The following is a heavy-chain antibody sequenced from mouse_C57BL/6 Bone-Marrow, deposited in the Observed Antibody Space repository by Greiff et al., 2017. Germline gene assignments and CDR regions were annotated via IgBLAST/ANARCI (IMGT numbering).Heavy chain of an antibody. CDR1: GFTFRSYA. CDR3: SSGGVTAVLAFAS. D-gene: IGHD2-3*01. Sequence: EVQGVESGGGLAKPGGSLRLSCAASGFTFRSYAMSWVRQTPEKRLEWVATISDGGSYTYYPDNVKGRFTISRDNAKNNLYLQMSHLKSEYTAIYYCSSGGVTAVLAFASWRQGTTPPASS. J-gene: IGHJ2*01. CDR2: ISDGGSYT. V-gene: IGHV5-4*01.